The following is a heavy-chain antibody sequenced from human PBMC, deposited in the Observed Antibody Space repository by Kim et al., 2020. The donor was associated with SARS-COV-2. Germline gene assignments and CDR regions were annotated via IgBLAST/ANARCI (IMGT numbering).Heavy chain of an antibody. V-gene: IGHV1-18*01. CDR3: ATSVTGIAFDF. Sequence: TKYAQKFQGRVTMTTDTSTSTAYMELRSLRSDDTAVYYCATSVTGIAFDFWGQGTVVTVSS. CDR2: T. D-gene: IGHD5-18*01. J-gene: IGHJ3*01.